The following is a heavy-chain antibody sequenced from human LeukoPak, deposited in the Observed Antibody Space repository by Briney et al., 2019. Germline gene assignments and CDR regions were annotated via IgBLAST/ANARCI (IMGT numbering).Heavy chain of an antibody. CDR2: IYNSGNT. Sequence: SETLSLTCTVSGGSINSYYWTWIRQPPGKGLEWIGNIYNSGNTNYNPSLKSRVTISVDTSNNQFSLKLNSVTAADTAVYYCARESGSYLWRSWLNPWGQGTLVTVSS. V-gene: IGHV4-59*01. CDR1: GGSINSYY. J-gene: IGHJ5*02. D-gene: IGHD3-16*01. CDR3: ARESGSYLWRSWLNP.